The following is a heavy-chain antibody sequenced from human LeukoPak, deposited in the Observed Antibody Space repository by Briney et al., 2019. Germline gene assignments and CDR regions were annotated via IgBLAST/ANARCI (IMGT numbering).Heavy chain of an antibody. J-gene: IGHJ6*02. CDR1: GGSFSGYY. V-gene: IGHV4-34*01. CDR3: ARSVGYDILTGQNYYGMDV. Sequence: PSETLSLTCAVYGGSFSGYYWSWIRQPPGKGLEWIGEINHSGSTNYNPSLKSRVTISVDTSKNQFSLKLSSVTAADTAVYYCARSVGYDILTGQNYYGMDVWGQGTTVTVSS. D-gene: IGHD3-9*01. CDR2: INHSGST.